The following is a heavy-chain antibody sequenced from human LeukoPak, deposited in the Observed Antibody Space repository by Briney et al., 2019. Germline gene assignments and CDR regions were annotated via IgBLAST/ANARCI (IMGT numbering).Heavy chain of an antibody. V-gene: IGHV3-30-3*01. Sequence: GGSLRLSCAASGFTFSSYAMHWVRQAPGKGLEWVAVISYDGSNKYYTDSVKGRFTISRDNSKNTLYLQMNSLRAEDTAVYYCARDRTTALDYWGQGTLVTVSS. CDR2: ISYDGSNK. CDR1: GFTFSSYA. D-gene: IGHD1-7*01. J-gene: IGHJ4*02. CDR3: ARDRTTALDY.